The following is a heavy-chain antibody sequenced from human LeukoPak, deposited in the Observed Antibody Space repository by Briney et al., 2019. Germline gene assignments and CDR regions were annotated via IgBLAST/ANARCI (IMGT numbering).Heavy chain of an antibody. CDR3: ARDFGVFGVVIPTGLDY. CDR2: INPNSGVT. Sequence: ASVKVSCKALRHTFTGYYMHWARQAPGQGPEWMGWINPNSGVTNYAQKFQGRVTMTRDTSTSTAYMELSSLRSDDTAAYYCARDFGVFGVVIPTGLDYWGQGTLVTVSS. V-gene: IGHV1-2*02. D-gene: IGHD3-3*01. CDR1: RHTFTGYY. J-gene: IGHJ4*02.